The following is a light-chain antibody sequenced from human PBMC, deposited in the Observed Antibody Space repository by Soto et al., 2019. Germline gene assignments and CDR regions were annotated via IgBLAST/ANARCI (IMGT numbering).Light chain of an antibody. CDR1: SSNFGGNT. CDR2: SNN. J-gene: IGLJ1*01. CDR3: CSYAGSYTRV. V-gene: IGLV1-44*01. Sequence: QSVLTQPPSASGTPGQRVIISCSGSSSNFGGNTANWYQQFPGTAPKVLIYSNNQRPSGVPDRFSGSKSGTSASLAISGLQSEDEADYYCCSYAGSYTRVFGTGTKLTVL.